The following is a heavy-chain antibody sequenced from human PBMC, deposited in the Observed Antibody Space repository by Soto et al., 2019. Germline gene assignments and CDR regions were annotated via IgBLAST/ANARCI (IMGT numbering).Heavy chain of an antibody. V-gene: IGHV4-31*03. Sequence: PSETLSLTCTVSGGSIIRGGYYWSWIRQHPGKGLEWIGYIYYSGSTYYNPSLKSRVTISVDTSKNQFSLKASDTAVYFCARVPTYYYYGMDVWGQGTTVTVSS. J-gene: IGHJ6*02. CDR1: GGSIIRGGYY. CDR2: IYYSGST. CDR3: ARVPTYYYYGMDV.